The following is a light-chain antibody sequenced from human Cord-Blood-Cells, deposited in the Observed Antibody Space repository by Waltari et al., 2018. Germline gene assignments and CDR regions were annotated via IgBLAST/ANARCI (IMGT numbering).Light chain of an antibody. CDR2: DVS. V-gene: IGLV2-14*01. CDR3: SSYTSSSTE. J-gene: IGLJ3*02. CDR1: SSDVGGYIY. Sequence: QSALTQPASVSGSPGQSITISCTGTSSDVGGYIYVSWYQQHPGRAPKRMIYDVSKRPSGVSNRVSGSQYGNTASRTSSGLQAEDEADYYCSSYTSSSTEFGGGTKLTVL.